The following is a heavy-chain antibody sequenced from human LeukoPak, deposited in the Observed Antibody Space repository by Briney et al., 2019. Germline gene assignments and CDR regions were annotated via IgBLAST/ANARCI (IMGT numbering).Heavy chain of an antibody. V-gene: IGHV1-8*02. Sequence: ASVKVSCKASGYTFTSYGISWVRQAPGQGLEWMGWMNPNSGNTGYAQKFQGRVTMTRNTSISTAYMELSSLRSEDTAVYYCARGSGWGKEPGDYWGQGTLVTVSS. CDR1: GYTFTSYG. CDR2: MNPNSGNT. J-gene: IGHJ4*02. CDR3: ARGSGWGKEPGDY. D-gene: IGHD6-19*01.